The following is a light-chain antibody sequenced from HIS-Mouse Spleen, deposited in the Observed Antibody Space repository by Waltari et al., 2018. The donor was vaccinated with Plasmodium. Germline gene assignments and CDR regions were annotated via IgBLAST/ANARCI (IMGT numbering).Light chain of an antibody. V-gene: IGKV1-33*01. CDR1: QDIRNY. CDR2: DAS. CDR3: QQYDNLPLT. J-gene: IGKJ4*01. Sequence: DIQMTQSPSSLSSSVGDRVTITCQASQDIRNYLNWYQQKPGKAPKLLIYDASTLETGAPARCSGSGSGTDFTFTISSLQPEDIATYYCQQYDNLPLTFGGGTKVEIK.